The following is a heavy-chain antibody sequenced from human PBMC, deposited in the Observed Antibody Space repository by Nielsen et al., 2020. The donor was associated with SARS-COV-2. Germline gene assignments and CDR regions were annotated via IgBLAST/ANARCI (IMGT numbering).Heavy chain of an antibody. CDR3: ATGITPGMDV. V-gene: IGHV3-9*01. Sequence: VRQAPGKGLEWVSGISWSSGSIGYADSVKGRFTISRDNAKNSLYLQMNSLKPEDTALYYCATGITPGMDVWGQGTTVTVSS. D-gene: IGHD3-10*01. J-gene: IGHJ6*02. CDR2: ISWSSGSI.